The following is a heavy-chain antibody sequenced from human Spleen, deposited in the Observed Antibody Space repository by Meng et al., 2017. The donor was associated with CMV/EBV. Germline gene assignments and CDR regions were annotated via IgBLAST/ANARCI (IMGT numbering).Heavy chain of an antibody. V-gene: IGHV3-74*01. CDR3: ARDPTQYYYDSSGYYPDY. CDR1: GFTFSSYW. J-gene: IGHJ4*02. D-gene: IGHD3-22*01. Sequence: GESLKISCAASGFTFSSYWMHWVRQAPGKGLVWVSRINSDGSSTSYADSVKGRFTISRDNAKNTLYLQMNSLRAEDTAVYYCARDPTQYYYDSSGYYPDYWGQGTLVTVSS. CDR2: INSDGSST.